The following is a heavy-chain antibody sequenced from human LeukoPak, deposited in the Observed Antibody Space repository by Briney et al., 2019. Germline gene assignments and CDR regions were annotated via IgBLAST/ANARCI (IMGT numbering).Heavy chain of an antibody. D-gene: IGHD5-18*01. V-gene: IGHV4-34*01. CDR1: GGSFSGYY. CDR3: ARAGQLWLIVAFDY. J-gene: IGHJ4*02. Sequence: PSETLSLTCAVYGGSFSGYYWSWIRQPPGKGLEWIGEINHSGSTNYNPSLKSRVTISVDTSKNQFFLKLSSVTAADTAVYYCARAGQLWLIVAFDYWGQGTLVTVSS. CDR2: INHSGST.